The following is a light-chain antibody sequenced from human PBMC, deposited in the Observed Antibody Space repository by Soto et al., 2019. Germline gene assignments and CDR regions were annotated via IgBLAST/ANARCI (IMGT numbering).Light chain of an antibody. CDR2: EVG. CDR3: RSQTGSATVL. V-gene: IGLV2-14*01. J-gene: IGLJ2*01. Sequence: QSALTQPASVSGSPGQSITISCTGTTSDVGAYNLVSWYQQFPGKAPKLIIYEVGNRPSGVSDRFSGSKSGNTASLIISGLQAEDEADYHCRSQTGSATVLFGGGTKLTVL. CDR1: TSDVGAYNL.